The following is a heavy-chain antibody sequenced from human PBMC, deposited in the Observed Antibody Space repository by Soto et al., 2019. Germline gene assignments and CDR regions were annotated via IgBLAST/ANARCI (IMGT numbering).Heavy chain of an antibody. V-gene: IGHV3-30*03. CDR2: IPYDGSNT. CDR3: ARDKGKGDYDYGVVDV. J-gene: IGHJ6*02. Sequence: GGSLRLSCAASGFTFGTYGMHWVRQTPGKGLDWVAEIPYDGSNTYYADSVKGRFTISRDNSKNTLYLQMDSLRSEDTAVYYCARDKGKGDYDYGVVDVWGQGTTVTVSS. CDR1: GFTFGTYG. D-gene: IGHD4-17*01.